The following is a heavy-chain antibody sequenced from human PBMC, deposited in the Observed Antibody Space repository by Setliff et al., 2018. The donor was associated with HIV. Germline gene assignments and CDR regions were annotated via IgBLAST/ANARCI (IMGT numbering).Heavy chain of an antibody. CDR1: GGSISSSSYY. CDR2: IYYSGST. D-gene: IGHD6-19*01. J-gene: IGHJ4*02. V-gene: IGHV4-39*01. CDR3: ASPASGGSSGQYHY. Sequence: TLSLTCTVSGGSISSSSYYWGWIRQPPGKGLEWIGSIYYSGSTYYNPSLKSRVTISVDTSKNQFSLKLSSVTAADTAVYYCASPASGGSSGQYHYWGQGTLVTVS.